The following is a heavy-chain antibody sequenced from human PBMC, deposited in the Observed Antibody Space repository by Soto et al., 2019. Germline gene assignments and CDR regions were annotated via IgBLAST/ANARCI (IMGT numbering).Heavy chain of an antibody. Sequence: GWSLRLSCSASGFSLNDYWMSWVRQGPGKGLEWVANIHRDGNEKNSVETVKGRFTISRDNAKNSLYLQMNSLRVEDTAVYYCAKDSDRDYFHHWGQGTLVTVSS. J-gene: IGHJ1*01. CDR2: IHRDGNEK. CDR1: GFSLNDYW. D-gene: IGHD3-10*01. V-gene: IGHV3-7*03. CDR3: AKDSDRDYFHH.